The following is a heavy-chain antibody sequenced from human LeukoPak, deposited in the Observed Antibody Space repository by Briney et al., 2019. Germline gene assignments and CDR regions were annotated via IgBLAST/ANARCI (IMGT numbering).Heavy chain of an antibody. CDR2: INPNSGGT. D-gene: IGHD3-3*01. J-gene: IGHJ3*02. V-gene: IGHV1-2*06. CDR3: EANDFWSGPDDAFDI. Sequence: GASVKVSCKASGYTFTGYYMHWVRQAPGQGLEWMGRINPNSGGTNYAQKFQGRVTMTRDTSISTAYMELSRLRSDDTAVYYCEANDFWSGPDDAFDIWGQGTMVTVSS. CDR1: GYTFTGYY.